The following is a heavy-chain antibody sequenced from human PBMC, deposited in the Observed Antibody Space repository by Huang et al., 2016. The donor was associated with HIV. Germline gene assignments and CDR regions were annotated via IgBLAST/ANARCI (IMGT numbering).Heavy chain of an antibody. J-gene: IGHJ4*02. D-gene: IGHD3-10*01. CDR1: GDSIGSGGHY. V-gene: IGHV4-30-4*08. CDR3: SRALYYHGSGSYSDY. CDR2: IYYSWST. Sequence: QVQLQESGPGLVKPSQTLSLTCTVSGDSIGSGGHYWSWIRQPPGKGLEWIGFIYYSWSTYHNPSLKSRVTISVDTSKNQCSLKLSSVTAADTAVYFCSRALYYHGSGSYSDYWGRGTLVTVSS.